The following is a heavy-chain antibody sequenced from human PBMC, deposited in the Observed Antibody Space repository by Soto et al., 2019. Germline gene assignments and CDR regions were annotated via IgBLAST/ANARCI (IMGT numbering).Heavy chain of an antibody. CDR3: ARDPSSFLGRVYGMDV. Sequence: QVQHVQSGAEVQKPGDSVKVSCKASGYSFTGQYMHWVRRAPGQGLEWMGWVNLNTGGTDYAQEFQGRVTMTTATSIRTVYLEVTRLKFDDTAIYSCARDPSSFLGRVYGMDVWGQGTAVTVSS. CDR2: VNLNTGGT. CDR1: GYSFTGQY. V-gene: IGHV1-2*02. J-gene: IGHJ6*02.